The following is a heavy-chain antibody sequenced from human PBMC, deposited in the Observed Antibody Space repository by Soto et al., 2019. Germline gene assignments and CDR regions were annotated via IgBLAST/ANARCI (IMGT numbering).Heavy chain of an antibody. CDR1: RFTFTSYA. CDR2: ISASGGAT. V-gene: IGHV3-23*01. J-gene: IGHJ4*02. CDR3: AKDVEGGSLFRGAFDY. Sequence: EVELLESGGGLVQPGGSLRLPCVASRFTFTSYAMSWVRQAPGKGLEWVAAISASGGATIHADSVKGRLTISRDNSKNTLYLQMNSLIAEDTAVYYCAKDVEGGSLFRGAFDYWGQGTQVTVAS. D-gene: IGHD1-26*01.